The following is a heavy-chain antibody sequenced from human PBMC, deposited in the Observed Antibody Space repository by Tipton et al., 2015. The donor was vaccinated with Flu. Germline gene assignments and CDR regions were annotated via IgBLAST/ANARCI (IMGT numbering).Heavy chain of an antibody. CDR1: GGSIDVTTYY. Sequence: TLSLTCTVSGGSIDVTTYYWGWIRQPPGKGLEYIGSVYYTGGTYFNPSLKSRVTVSIDTSKKQFSLKLNSVTAADTAVYYCARLSLSFNASDIWGQGTTVIVSS. D-gene: IGHD2/OR15-2a*01. J-gene: IGHJ3*02. CDR3: ARLSLSFNASDI. V-gene: IGHV4-39*07. CDR2: VYYTGGT.